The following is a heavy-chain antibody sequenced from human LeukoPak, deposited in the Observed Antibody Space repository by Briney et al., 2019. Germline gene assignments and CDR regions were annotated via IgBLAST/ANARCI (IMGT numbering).Heavy chain of an antibody. J-gene: IGHJ5*02. CDR3: ARNRYSSSSKNWFDP. Sequence: PSETLSLTCAVYGGSFSGYYWSWIRQPPGKGLEWIGEINHSGSTNYNPSLKSRVTISVDTSKNQFSLKLSSVTAADTAVYYCARNRYSSSSKNWFDPWGQGTLVTVSS. D-gene: IGHD6-13*01. V-gene: IGHV4-34*01. CDR2: INHSGST. CDR1: GGSFSGYY.